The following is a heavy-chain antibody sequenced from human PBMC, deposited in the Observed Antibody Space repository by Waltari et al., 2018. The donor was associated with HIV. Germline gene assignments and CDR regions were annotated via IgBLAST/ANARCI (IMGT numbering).Heavy chain of an antibody. Sequence: EVQLVESGGGLVQPGRSLRLSCTTSGFTFSDYGVNWVRQAPGKGLEWVGFISSKTHGGTADYAASVRGRFIISRDDSKSIAYLQMNSLKTEDTAVYSCTRADDFVRGINGGYITYWGQGTLVTVSS. J-gene: IGHJ4*02. CDR2: ISSKTHGGTA. D-gene: IGHD3-10*01. CDR3: TRADDFVRGINGGYITY. V-gene: IGHV3-49*04. CDR1: GFTFSDYG.